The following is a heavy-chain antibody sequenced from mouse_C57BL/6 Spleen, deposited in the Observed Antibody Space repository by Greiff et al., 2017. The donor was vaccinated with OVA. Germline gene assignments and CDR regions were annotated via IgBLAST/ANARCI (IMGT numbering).Heavy chain of an antibody. J-gene: IGHJ2*01. CDR2: ISSGGSYT. D-gene: IGHD1-1*01. CDR3: AREGYYYLDY. CDR1: GFTFSSYG. Sequence: EVKLMESGGDLVKPGGSLKLSCAASGFTFSSYGMSWVRQTPDKRLEWVATISSGGSYTYYPDSVKGRFTISRDNAKNTLYLQMSSLKSEDTAMYYCAREGYYYLDYWGQGTTLTVSS. V-gene: IGHV5-6*01.